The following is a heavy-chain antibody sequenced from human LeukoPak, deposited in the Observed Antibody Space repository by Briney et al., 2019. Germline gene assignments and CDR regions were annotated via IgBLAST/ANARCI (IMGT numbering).Heavy chain of an antibody. J-gene: IGHJ4*02. CDR2: INPSGGGT. D-gene: IGHD6-19*01. Sequence: ASVKVSCKASGYTFITHYMHWVRQAPGQALEWMGIINPSGGGTSYAQKFQGRVTMTRDTSTNTVHMELSSLRSEDTAVYYCARALAVVGTDYFDYWGQGTLVTVSS. CDR1: GYTFITHY. V-gene: IGHV1-46*01. CDR3: ARALAVVGTDYFDY.